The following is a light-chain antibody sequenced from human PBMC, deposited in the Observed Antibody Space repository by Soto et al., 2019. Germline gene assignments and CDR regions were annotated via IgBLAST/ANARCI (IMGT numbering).Light chain of an antibody. Sequence: DSQMTQSPSTLSASVGDRVPINCRASQSISSWLAWYQQKPGKAPKLLIYKASSLESGVPSRFSGSGSGTEFTLTISSLQPDDFATYYCQQYNSYSYTFGQGTKLEIK. CDR3: QQYNSYSYT. V-gene: IGKV1-5*03. CDR1: QSISSW. CDR2: KAS. J-gene: IGKJ2*01.